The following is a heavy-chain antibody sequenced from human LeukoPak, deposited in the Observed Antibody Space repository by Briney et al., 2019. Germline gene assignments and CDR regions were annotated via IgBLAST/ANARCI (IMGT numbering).Heavy chain of an antibody. CDR3: TKDQRGYGRIVDY. CDR2: ISGSGSST. J-gene: IGHJ4*02. D-gene: IGHD3-10*01. CDR1: GFTFSYYA. V-gene: IGHV3-23*01. Sequence: GGSLRLSCSASGFTFSYYAMSWVRQAPGKGLEWVSSISGSGSSTYYADSVKGRFTISRDNSKNTLSLQMNSLRAEDTAVYYCTKDQRGYGRIVDYWGQGTLVTISS.